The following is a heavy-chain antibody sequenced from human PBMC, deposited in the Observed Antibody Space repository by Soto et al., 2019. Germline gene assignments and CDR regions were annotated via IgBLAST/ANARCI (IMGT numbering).Heavy chain of an antibody. CDR3: AKRLIVGSTEIDY. D-gene: IGHD1-26*01. V-gene: IGHV3-23*01. Sequence: PGGSLRLSCAASGFTFSSYGMSWVRQAPGKGLEWVSAISGRGGSTYYADSVEGRFTISRDNSKNTLYLQMTSLRAEDTAVYYCAKRLIVGSTEIDYWGQGTLVTVSS. CDR2: ISGRGGST. J-gene: IGHJ4*02. CDR1: GFTFSSYG.